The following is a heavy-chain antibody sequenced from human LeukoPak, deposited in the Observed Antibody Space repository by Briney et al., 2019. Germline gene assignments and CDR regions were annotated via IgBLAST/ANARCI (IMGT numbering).Heavy chain of an antibody. J-gene: IGHJ4*02. CDR3: VAHFYDSSGYYFAY. V-gene: IGHV3-30-3*01. CDR1: GFTLSSYT. CDR2: MSYDGSNK. D-gene: IGHD3-22*01. Sequence: GGSLRLSCAASGFTLSSYTLHWVRQAPGKGLEWVAVMSYDGSNKYYADSVKGRFTISRDNSKNTLYLQMNSLRAEDTAVYYCVAHFYDSSGYYFAYWGQGTLVTVSS.